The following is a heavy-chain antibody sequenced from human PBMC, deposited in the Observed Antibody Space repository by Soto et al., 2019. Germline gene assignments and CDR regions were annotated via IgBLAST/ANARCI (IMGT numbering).Heavy chain of an antibody. Sequence: EVQLLESGGGLVQPGGSLRLSCAASGFTFSSHVMSWVRQAPGRGLEWVAAASARNTNTYYADSVKGRFTISRDNSKSTVYLQVDSLRVEDTAVYHCAKDVTSHGPRGYSSSWYGWFDPWGQGTLVVVSS. V-gene: IGHV3-23*01. J-gene: IGHJ5*02. CDR1: GFTFSSHV. CDR2: ASARNTNT. D-gene: IGHD6-13*01. CDR3: AKDVTSHGPRGYSSSWYGWFDP.